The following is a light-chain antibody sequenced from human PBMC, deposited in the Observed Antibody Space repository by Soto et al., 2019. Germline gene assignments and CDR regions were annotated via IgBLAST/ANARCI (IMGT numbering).Light chain of an antibody. J-gene: IGLJ1*01. Sequence: SSELTQPPSVPVSPGQTARITCSGDALPKQYAYWYQQKPGQAPVLVIYKDSERPSGIPERFSGSSSGTTVTLTISGVQAEDEADYYCQSADSSGTYPVYVFGTGTKLTVL. CDR1: ALPKQY. CDR2: KDS. CDR3: QSADSSGTYPVYV. V-gene: IGLV3-25*03.